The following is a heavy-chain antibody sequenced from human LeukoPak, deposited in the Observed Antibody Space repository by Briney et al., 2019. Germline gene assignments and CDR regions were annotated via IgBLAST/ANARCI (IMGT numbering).Heavy chain of an antibody. CDR1: GFTFSDYY. CDR3: ARETRTGGADQRPWWFDP. V-gene: IGHV3-11*04. Sequence: GGSLRLSCAASGFTFSDYYMSWIRQAPGKGLEWVSYISSSGSNIHYADSVKGRFTVSRDNAKNSLYLQMNSLRAEDTAVYYCARETRTGGADQRPWWFDPWGQGTLVTVSS. J-gene: IGHJ5*02. CDR2: ISSSGSNI. D-gene: IGHD2-2*01.